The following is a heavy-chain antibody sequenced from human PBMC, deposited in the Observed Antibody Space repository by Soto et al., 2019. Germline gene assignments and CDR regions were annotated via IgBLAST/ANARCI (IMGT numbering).Heavy chain of an antibody. CDR3: ARLPSRHLVDY. CDR1: GSSINSSGYY. D-gene: IGHD3-3*02. Sequence: SETLSLTCTVSGSSINSSGYYWGWIRQPPGKGLEWIGSMFYGVSTYYNPSLKSRVTVSVDTSKNQFSLNLRSVTAADTAVYYCARLPSRHLVDYWGQGTLVNVSS. J-gene: IGHJ4*02. V-gene: IGHV4-39*01. CDR2: MFYGVST.